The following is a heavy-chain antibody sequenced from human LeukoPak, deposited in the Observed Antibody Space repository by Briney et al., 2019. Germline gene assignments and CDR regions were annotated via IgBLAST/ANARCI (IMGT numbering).Heavy chain of an antibody. CDR1: GFTFSDYY. Sequence: GSLRPSCAASGFTFSDYYMSWIRQAPGKGLEWVSYISSSGSTIYYADSVKGRFTISRDNAKNSLYLQMNSLRAVDTAVYYCARRGVLWFGELFYYGMDVWGQGTTVTVSS. D-gene: IGHD3-10*01. CDR3: ARRGVLWFGELFYYGMDV. V-gene: IGHV3-11*01. CDR2: ISSSGSTI. J-gene: IGHJ6*02.